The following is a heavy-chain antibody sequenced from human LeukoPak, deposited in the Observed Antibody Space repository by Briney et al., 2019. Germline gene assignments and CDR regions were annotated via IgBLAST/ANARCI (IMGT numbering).Heavy chain of an antibody. CDR2: IIPIFGTA. D-gene: IGHD3-10*01. CDR1: GGTFSSYA. V-gene: IGHV1-69*05. CDR3: AATMVRGAYPYYMDV. J-gene: IGHJ6*03. Sequence: ASVKVSCKASGGTFSSYAISWVRQAPGQGLEWMGGIIPIFGTANYAQKFQGRVTITTDESTSTAYVELSSLRSEDTAVYYCAATMVRGAYPYYMDVWGKGTTVTVSS.